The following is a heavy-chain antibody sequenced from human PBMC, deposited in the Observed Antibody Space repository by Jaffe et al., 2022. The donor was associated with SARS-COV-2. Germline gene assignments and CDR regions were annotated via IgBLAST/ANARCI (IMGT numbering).Heavy chain of an antibody. CDR1: GFTFSNAW. J-gene: IGHJ5*02. D-gene: IGHD3-16*01. CDR2: IKSKTDGGTT. V-gene: IGHV3-15*01. CDR3: TTESVYYDYVWGSYSGP. Sequence: EVQLVESGGGLVKPGGSLRLSCAASGFTFSNAWMSWVRQAPGKGLEWVGRIKSKTDGGTTDYAAPVKGRFTISRDDSKNTLYLQMNSLKTEDTAVYYCTTESVYYDYVWGSYSGPWGQGTLVTVSS.